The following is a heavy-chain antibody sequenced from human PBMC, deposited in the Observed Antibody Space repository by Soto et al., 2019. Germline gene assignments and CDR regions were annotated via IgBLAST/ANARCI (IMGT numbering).Heavy chain of an antibody. V-gene: IGHV3-30*18. CDR3: ENHRVGGTSDTPLGI. D-gene: IGHD1-7*01. CDR1: GFNFDNYG. Sequence: QVQLVESGGGVVQPGGSLRLSCPASGFNFDNYGMHWVRQAPGKGLEWVAVITYDGSNKYYADSVKGRFTISRDNSKNTLPLNMKTPEPEDTAVYHSENHRVGGTSDTPLGIWGQGTLVTVSS. J-gene: IGHJ4*02. CDR2: ITYDGSNK.